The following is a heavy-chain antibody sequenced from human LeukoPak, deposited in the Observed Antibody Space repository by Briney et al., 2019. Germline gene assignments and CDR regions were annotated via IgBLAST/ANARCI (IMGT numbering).Heavy chain of an antibody. CDR1: GFTFSSYA. Sequence: GGSLRLSCAASGFTFSSYAMSWVRQAPGKGLEWVSGINWNSGGMGYADSVKGRFTISRDNAKNSLYLQMNSLIAEDTALYYCAKWGVLYYYDTSGPTGDSWGQGTLVTVSS. D-gene: IGHD3-22*01. V-gene: IGHV3-9*01. J-gene: IGHJ4*02. CDR3: AKWGVLYYYDTSGPTGDS. CDR2: INWNSGGM.